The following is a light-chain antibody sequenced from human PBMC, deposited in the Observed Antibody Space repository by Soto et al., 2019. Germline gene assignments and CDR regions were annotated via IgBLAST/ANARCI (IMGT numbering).Light chain of an antibody. CDR3: CSSAGSNYV. Sequence: QSVLTQPPSVSGTPGQRVIISCSGSRSNIGSNSVNWYQQLPGTAPKLLIYINDQRPSGVPDRFSGSTSGTSVSLAISGLQSEDEADYYCCSSAGSNYVFGTGTKVTVL. V-gene: IGLV1-44*01. CDR1: RSNIGSNS. CDR2: IND. J-gene: IGLJ1*01.